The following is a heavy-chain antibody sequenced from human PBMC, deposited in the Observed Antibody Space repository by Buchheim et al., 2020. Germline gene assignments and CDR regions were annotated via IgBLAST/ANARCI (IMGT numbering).Heavy chain of an antibody. V-gene: IGHV1-2*04. CDR2: INPNSGGT. CDR3: AGQYSSSWTDFDY. Sequence: QVQLVQSGAEVRKPGASVKVSCKASGYTFTGYYMHWVRQAPGQGLEWMGWINPNSGGTNYAQKFQGWVTMTRETSLSPAYMGLSRLGSDDTAVYYCAGQYSSSWTDFDYWGQGTL. CDR1: GYTFTGYY. D-gene: IGHD6-13*01. J-gene: IGHJ4*02.